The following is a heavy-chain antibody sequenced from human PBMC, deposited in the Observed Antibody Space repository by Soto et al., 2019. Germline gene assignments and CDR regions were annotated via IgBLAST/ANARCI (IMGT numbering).Heavy chain of an antibody. V-gene: IGHV1-69*13. Sequence: SVKVSCKASGGTFSSYAISWVRQAPGQGLEWMGGIIPIFGTANYAQKFQGRVTITADESTSTAYMELSSLRSEDTAVYYCARGDYYDSSGYYYGGYWGQGTLVTVYS. D-gene: IGHD3-22*01. CDR2: IIPIFGTA. CDR1: GGTFSSYA. CDR3: ARGDYYDSSGYYYGGY. J-gene: IGHJ4*02.